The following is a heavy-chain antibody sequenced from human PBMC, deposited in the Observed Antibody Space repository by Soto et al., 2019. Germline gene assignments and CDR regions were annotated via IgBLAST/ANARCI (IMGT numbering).Heavy chain of an antibody. D-gene: IGHD3-10*01. CDR2: IKQDGSEK. J-gene: IGHJ6*02. V-gene: IGHV3-7*01. CDR3: ARELRGSGSYYPYCYYYGMDV. Sequence: LRLSCAASGFTFSSYWMSWVRQAPGKGLEWVANIKQDGSEKYYVDSVKGRFTISRDNAKNSLYLQMNSLRAEDTAVYYCARELRGSGSYYPYCYYYGMDVWGQGTTVTVSS. CDR1: GFTFSSYW.